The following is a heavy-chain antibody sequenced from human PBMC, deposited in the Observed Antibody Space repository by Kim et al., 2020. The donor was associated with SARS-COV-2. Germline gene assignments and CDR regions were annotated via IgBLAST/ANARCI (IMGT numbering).Heavy chain of an antibody. Sequence: GGSLRLSCAASGFTFDDYGMSWVRQAPGKGLEWVSGINWNGGSTGYADSVKGRFTISRENAKNSLYLQMNSLRAEDTALYHCARVRLTMVRGVIKGLAFDYWGQGTLVTVSS. D-gene: IGHD3-10*01. CDR1: GFTFDDYG. CDR2: INWNGGST. J-gene: IGHJ4*02. V-gene: IGHV3-20*01. CDR3: ARVRLTMVRGVIKGLAFDY.